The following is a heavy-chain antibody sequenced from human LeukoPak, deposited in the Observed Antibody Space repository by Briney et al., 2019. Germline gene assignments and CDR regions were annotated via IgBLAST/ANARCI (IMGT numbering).Heavy chain of an antibody. CDR2: IYYSGST. Sequence: PSETLSLTCSVSGGSISGYYWGWIRQPPGKGLEWIGSIYYSGSTSYNPSLKSRVTISVDASKNQFSLKLSSVTAADTAVYYCARHGRYYDILTGYYYWFDPWGQGTLVTVSS. CDR3: ARHGRYYDILTGYYYWFDP. D-gene: IGHD3-9*01. J-gene: IGHJ5*02. V-gene: IGHV4-39*01. CDR1: GGSISGYY.